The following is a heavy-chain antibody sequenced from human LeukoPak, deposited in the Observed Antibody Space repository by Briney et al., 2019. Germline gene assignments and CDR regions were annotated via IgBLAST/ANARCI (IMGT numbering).Heavy chain of an antibody. V-gene: IGHV4-34*01. J-gene: IGHJ4*02. CDR1: GFTFSSYA. CDR3: ARVRSGKWGFDY. D-gene: IGHD1-26*01. Sequence: GSLRLSCAASGFTFSSYAMSWIRQPPGRGLEWIGEINHSGSINYNPSLKSRVTISVDTSKNQFSLKLSSVTAADTAVYYCARVRSGKWGFDYWGQGTLVTVSS. CDR2: INHSGSI.